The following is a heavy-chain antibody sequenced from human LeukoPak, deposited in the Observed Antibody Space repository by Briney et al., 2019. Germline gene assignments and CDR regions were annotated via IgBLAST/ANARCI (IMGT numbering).Heavy chain of an antibody. CDR1: GFTFNSYW. CDR3: ARKGWYSDL. J-gene: IGHJ2*01. CDR2: INQDGSQK. Sequence: SGGSLRLSCAASGFTFNSYWMTWVRQAPGKGLEWVASINQDGSQKYYVESLKGRFTISRDNAKNSHYLQMNSPRAEDTAVYYCARKGWYSDLWGRGTLVSVSS. V-gene: IGHV3-7*01.